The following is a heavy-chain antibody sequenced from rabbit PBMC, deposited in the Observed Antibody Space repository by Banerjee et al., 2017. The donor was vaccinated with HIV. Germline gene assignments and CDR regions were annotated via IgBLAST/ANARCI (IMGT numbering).Heavy chain of an antibody. J-gene: IGHJ4*01. CDR2: IYTGSGSA. D-gene: IGHD1-1*01. Sequence: QEQLEESGGDLVKPEGSLTLTCTASGFSFSSSYWICWVRQAPGKGLEWIACIYTGSGSALYVSWAKGRFTISKTSSTTVTLQMTSLTAADTATYFCASSDYDIITFNLWGPGTLVTVS. CDR1: GFSFSSSYW. V-gene: IGHV1S45*01. CDR3: ASSDYDIITFNL.